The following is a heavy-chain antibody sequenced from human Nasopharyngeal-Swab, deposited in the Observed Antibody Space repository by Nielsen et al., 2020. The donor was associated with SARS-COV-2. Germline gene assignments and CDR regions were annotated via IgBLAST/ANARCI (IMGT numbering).Heavy chain of an antibody. CDR2: INHSGST. V-gene: IGHV4-34*01. J-gene: IGHJ3*02. CDR3: ARGEGITGTTPGAFDI. Sequence: RQAPGKGLEWVGAINHSGSTNYNPSLKSRVTISVDTSKNRFSLKLSSVTAADTAVYYCARGEGITGTTPGAFDIWGQGTMVTVSS. D-gene: IGHD1-7*01.